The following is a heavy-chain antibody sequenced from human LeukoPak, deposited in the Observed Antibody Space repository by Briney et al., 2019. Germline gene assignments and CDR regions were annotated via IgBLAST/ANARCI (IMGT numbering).Heavy chain of an antibody. V-gene: IGHV4-59*08. Sequence: KPSETLSLTCTVSGGSISSYYWSWIRQPPGKGLEWIGYIYYSGSTNYNPSLKSRVTISVDTSKNQFSLKLSSVTAADTAVYYCARLRGSHVSGHFYYFDYWGQGTLVTVSS. D-gene: IGHD2-15*01. CDR2: IYYSGST. CDR3: ARLRGSHVSGHFYYFDY. J-gene: IGHJ4*02. CDR1: GGSISSYY.